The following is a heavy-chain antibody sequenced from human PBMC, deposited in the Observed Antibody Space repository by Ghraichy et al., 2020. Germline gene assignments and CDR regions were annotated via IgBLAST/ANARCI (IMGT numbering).Heavy chain of an antibody. CDR3: AREGSVGFGELTHGMDV. CDR2: IYYSGST. V-gene: IGHV4-59*01. CDR1: GGSISSYY. D-gene: IGHD3-10*01. Sequence: ETLSLTCTVSGGSISSYYWSWIRQPPGKGLEWIGYIYYSGSTNYNPSLKSRVTISVDTSKNQFSLKLSSVTAADTAVYYCAREGSVGFGELTHGMDVWGQGTTVTVSS. J-gene: IGHJ6*02.